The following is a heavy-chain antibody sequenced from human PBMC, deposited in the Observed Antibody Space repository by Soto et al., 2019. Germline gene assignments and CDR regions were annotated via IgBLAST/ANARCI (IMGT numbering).Heavy chain of an antibody. V-gene: IGHV4-59*12. CDR3: ARDKITGLFDY. D-gene: IGHD2-8*02. Sequence: SETLSRTCTVSGGTISSWYWSWIRQPPGEGLEWIGYIYYSGSTNCTPSLKSRVTISVDTSKNQFSLKLTSVTAADTAVYYCARDKITGLFDYWGQGTLVTVSS. CDR2: IYYSGST. J-gene: IGHJ4*02. CDR1: GGTISSWY.